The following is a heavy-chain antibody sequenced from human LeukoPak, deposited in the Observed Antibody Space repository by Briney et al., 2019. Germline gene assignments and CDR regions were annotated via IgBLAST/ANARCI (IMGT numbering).Heavy chain of an antibody. CDR2: ISGSGGST. CDR1: GFTFSSYA. CDR3: AKVSGDYYDSSGYYLEAFDI. D-gene: IGHD3-22*01. V-gene: IGHV3-23*01. Sequence: GGSLRLSCAASGFTFSSYAMGWVRQAPGKGLEWVSAISGSGGSTYYADSVKGRFTISRDNSKNTLYLQMNSLRAEDTAVYYCAKVSGDYYDSSGYYLEAFDIWGQGTMVTVSS. J-gene: IGHJ3*02.